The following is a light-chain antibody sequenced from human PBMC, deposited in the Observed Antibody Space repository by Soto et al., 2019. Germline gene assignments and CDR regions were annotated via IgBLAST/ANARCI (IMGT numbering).Light chain of an antibody. J-gene: IGLJ3*02. V-gene: IGLV3-10*01. CDR2: GDD. CDR1: ASPQKF. CDR3: YSADSSGDHRV. Sequence: SYELTQPPSVSVSPGQTARITCFGDASPQKFAYWFQQKSGQAPVLVIHGDDKRPSGIPERFSGSSSGTLATLTISGARVEDEADYYCYSADSSGDHRVFGGGTQLTVL.